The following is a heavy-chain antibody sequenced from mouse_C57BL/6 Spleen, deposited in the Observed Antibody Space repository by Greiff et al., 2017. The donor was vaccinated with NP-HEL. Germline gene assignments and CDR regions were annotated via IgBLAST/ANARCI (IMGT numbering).Heavy chain of an antibody. D-gene: IGHD2-2*01. J-gene: IGHJ3*01. CDR1: GYTFTDYE. Sequence: QVQLQQSGAELVRPGASVTLSCKASGYTFTDYEMHWVKQTPVHGLEWIGAIDPETGGTAYNQKFKGKAILTADKSSSTAYMELRSLTSEDSAVYYCTRWGGYGLGVYWGQGTLVTVSA. V-gene: IGHV1-15*01. CDR2: IDPETGGT. CDR3: TRWGGYGLGVY.